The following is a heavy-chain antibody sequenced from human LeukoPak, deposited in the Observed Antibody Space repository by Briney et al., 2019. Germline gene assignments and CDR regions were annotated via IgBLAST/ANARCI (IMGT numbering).Heavy chain of an antibody. Sequence: PSETLSLTCKVSGGSISSNYWSWIRQPPGKGLQWIGNIYYSGSTNYNPSLESRVAISVDTSKNQLSLRLNSVTAADTAVFYCARVRATPRGHYYYMDVWGKGTTVTVSS. CDR2: IYYSGST. CDR3: ARVRATPRGHYYYMDV. CDR1: GGSISSNY. V-gene: IGHV4-59*01. J-gene: IGHJ6*03.